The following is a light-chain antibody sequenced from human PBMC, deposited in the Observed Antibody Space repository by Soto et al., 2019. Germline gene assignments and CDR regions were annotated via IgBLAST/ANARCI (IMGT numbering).Light chain of an antibody. CDR3: QQYNSYPLT. V-gene: IGKV1-5*03. CDR2: KAS. J-gene: IGKJ4*01. Sequence: DIQMTQSPSTLSASVGDRVTITCRASQSISGWLDGYQQKPGKAPKLLIYKASSLESGVPSMFSGSGSVTEFTLPISSLQPDDFATYYCQQYNSYPLTFGGGTKVEIK. CDR1: QSISGW.